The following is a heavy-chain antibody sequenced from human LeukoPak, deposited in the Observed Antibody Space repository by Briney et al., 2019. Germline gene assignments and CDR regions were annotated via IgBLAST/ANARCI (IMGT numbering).Heavy chain of an antibody. J-gene: IGHJ4*02. CDR1: GGSISSYY. D-gene: IGHD5-24*01. CDR2: IYYSGST. CDR3: ARDRDGYNY. Sequence: PSETLSLTYTVSGGSISSYYWSWIRQPPGKGLEWIGYIYYSGSTNYNPSLKSRVTISVDTSKNQFSLKLSSVTAADTAVYYCARDRDGYNYWGQGTLVTVSS. V-gene: IGHV4-59*12.